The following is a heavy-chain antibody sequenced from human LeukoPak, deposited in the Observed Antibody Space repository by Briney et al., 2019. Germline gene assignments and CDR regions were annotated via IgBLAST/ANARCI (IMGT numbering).Heavy chain of an antibody. CDR2: IYTSGST. Sequence: SETLSLTCTVYGGSISSYYWSWIRQPAGKGLEWIGRIYTSGSTNYNPSLKSRATMSVDTSKNQFSLKLSSVTAADTAVYYCALHSDYNWFDPWGQGTLVTVSS. V-gene: IGHV4-4*07. CDR1: GGSISSYY. J-gene: IGHJ5*02. CDR3: ALHSDYNWFDP. D-gene: IGHD2-15*01.